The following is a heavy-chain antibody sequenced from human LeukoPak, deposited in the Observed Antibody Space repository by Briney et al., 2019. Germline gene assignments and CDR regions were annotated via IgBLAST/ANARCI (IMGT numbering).Heavy chain of an antibody. CDR1: GFTFSSNY. CDR2: IYSGGNT. Sequence: PGGSLRLSCAASGFTFSSNYMSWVRQAPGKGLEWVSVIYSGGNTYYADSVKGRFTISRDNSKNTLYLQMNSLRAEDTAVYYCARWHRDCSGGSCYRSYYYYYGMDVWGQGTTVTVSS. J-gene: IGHJ6*02. CDR3: ARWHRDCSGGSCYRSYYYYYGMDV. D-gene: IGHD2-15*01. V-gene: IGHV3-53*01.